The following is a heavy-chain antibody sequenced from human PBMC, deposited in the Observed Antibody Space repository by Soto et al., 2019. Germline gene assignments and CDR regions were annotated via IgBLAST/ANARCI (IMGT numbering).Heavy chain of an antibody. CDR1: GDSVSSGTYY. CDR2: IYFTGAT. V-gene: IGHV4-61*01. Sequence: QVHLQESGPGLVKPSETLSLTCTVSGDSVSSGTYYWSWIRQPPGKGLEWIGYIYFTGATNYNPPLKSRVTISKDTSKNQFSLSLSSVTTADTAVYYCARHRRSSSWLDYWGQGTLVTVSS. J-gene: IGHJ4*02. CDR3: ARHRRSSSWLDY. D-gene: IGHD6-13*01.